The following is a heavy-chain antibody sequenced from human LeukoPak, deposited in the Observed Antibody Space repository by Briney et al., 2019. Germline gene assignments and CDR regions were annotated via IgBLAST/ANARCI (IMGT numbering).Heavy chain of an antibody. CDR1: GGSISGYY. CDR3: TRGGYSYPNWFDP. Sequence: NPSETLSLTCTVSGGSISGYYWSWIRQPPGKGLEWIGFISDSGHTNYNSSLRSRVAMSIDTSKNQFSLSLNSVAAADTVVYYCTRGGYSYPNWFDPWGQGTQVTISS. J-gene: IGHJ5*02. D-gene: IGHD5-18*01. CDR2: ISDSGHT. V-gene: IGHV4-59*01.